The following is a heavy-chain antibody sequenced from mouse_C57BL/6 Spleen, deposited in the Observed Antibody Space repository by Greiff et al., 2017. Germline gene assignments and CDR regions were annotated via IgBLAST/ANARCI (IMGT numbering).Heavy chain of an antibody. J-gene: IGHJ2*01. V-gene: IGHV14-4*01. CDR1: GFNIKDDY. CDR3: TKSFNWDY. CDR2: IDPANGDT. Sequence: EVKLVESGAELVRPGASVKLSCTASGFNIKDDYMHWVKQRPEQGLEWIGWIDPANGDTEYASKFQGKATITADPSSNTAYLQLSSLTSEDTAVYYCTKSFNWDYWGQGTTLTVSS. D-gene: IGHD4-1*02.